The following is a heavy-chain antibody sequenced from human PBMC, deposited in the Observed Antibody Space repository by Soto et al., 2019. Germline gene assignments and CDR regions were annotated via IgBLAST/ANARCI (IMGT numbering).Heavy chain of an antibody. CDR1: GYTFTNYC. Sequence: ASVKVSCKASGYTFTNYCISWVRQAPGQGLEWMGWISTDNGNTNSARKLQGRVTMTTDTSTSTAYMELRSLRSDDTAMYYCARDGVGGGAAGISYYHHGMDVWGLGTTVTVSS. D-gene: IGHD6-13*01. J-gene: IGHJ6*02. CDR3: ARDGVGGGAAGISYYHHGMDV. CDR2: ISTDNGNT. V-gene: IGHV1-18*01.